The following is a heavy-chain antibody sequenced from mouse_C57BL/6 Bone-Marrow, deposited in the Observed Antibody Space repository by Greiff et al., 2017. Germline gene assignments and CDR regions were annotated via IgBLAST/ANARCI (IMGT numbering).Heavy chain of an antibody. Sequence: QVQLKESGAELVKPGASVKLSCKASGYTFTEYTIHWVKQRSGQGLEWIGWFYPGSGSIKYNEKFKDKATLTADKSSSTVYMELSRLTSEDSAVYFCASHEGTVVAHWYFDVWGTGTTVTVSS. CDR3: ASHEGTVVAHWYFDV. CDR1: GYTFTEYT. CDR2: FYPGSGSI. V-gene: IGHV1-62-2*01. D-gene: IGHD1-1*01. J-gene: IGHJ1*03.